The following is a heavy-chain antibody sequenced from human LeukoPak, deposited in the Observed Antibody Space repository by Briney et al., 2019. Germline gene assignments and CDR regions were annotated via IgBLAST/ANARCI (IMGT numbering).Heavy chain of an antibody. D-gene: IGHD5-12*01. CDR2: ISAYNGNT. CDR1: GYTFTSYG. V-gene: IGHV1-18*01. CDR3: AKGGGYEAQYYYYYLDV. J-gene: IGHJ6*03. Sequence: ASVKVSCKASGYTFTSYGISWVRQAPGQGLEWMGWISAYNGNTNYAQKLQGRVTMTTDTSTSTAYMELRSLRSDDTAVYYCAKGGGYEAQYYYYYLDVWCKGTTVTISS.